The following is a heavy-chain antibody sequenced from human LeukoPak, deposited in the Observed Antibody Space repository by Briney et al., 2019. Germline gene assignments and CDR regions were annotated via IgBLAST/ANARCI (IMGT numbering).Heavy chain of an antibody. Sequence: GGSLRLSCAASGFTFSSYSMNWVRQAPGKGLEWVSSITSSSNYIYYADSVKGRFTISRDNAKNSLYLQMNSLRAEDTAVYYCARAEITADFDYWGQGTLVTVSS. V-gene: IGHV3-21*01. CDR1: GFTFSSYS. CDR3: ARAEITADFDY. D-gene: IGHD2-21*02. CDR2: ITSSSNYI. J-gene: IGHJ4*02.